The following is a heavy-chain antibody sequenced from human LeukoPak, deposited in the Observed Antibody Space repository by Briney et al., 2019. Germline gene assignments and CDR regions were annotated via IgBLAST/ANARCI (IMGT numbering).Heavy chain of an antibody. CDR3: ARHFSSYSSSSRLAY. CDR2: IDPSDSYT. V-gene: IGHV5-10-1*01. CDR1: GYGFTSYW. D-gene: IGHD6-13*01. J-gene: IGHJ4*02. Sequence: GASLQISCKGSGYGFTSYWISWGRQMPGKGLEWMGRIDPSDSYTNYSPSFQGHVTISADKSITTAYLQWSSLTASDTAMYYCARHFSSYSSSSRLAYWGQGTLVTVSS.